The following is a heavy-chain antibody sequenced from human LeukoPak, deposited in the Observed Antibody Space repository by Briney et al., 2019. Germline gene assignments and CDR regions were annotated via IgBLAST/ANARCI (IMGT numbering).Heavy chain of an antibody. CDR1: GYSISSGYY. CDR3: ARAYSSSWYFNWFDP. Sequence: PSETLSLTCTVSGYSISSGYYWGWIRQPPGKGLEWIGSIYHSGSTYYNPSLKGRVTISVDTSKNQFSLKLSSVTAADTAVYYCARAYSSSWYFNWFDPWGQGTLVTVSS. J-gene: IGHJ5*02. CDR2: IYHSGST. V-gene: IGHV4-38-2*02. D-gene: IGHD6-13*01.